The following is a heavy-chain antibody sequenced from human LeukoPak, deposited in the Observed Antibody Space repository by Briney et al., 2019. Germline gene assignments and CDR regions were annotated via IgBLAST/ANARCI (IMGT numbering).Heavy chain of an antibody. V-gene: IGHV3-21*01. CDR2: ISSSSSYI. CDR1: GFTFSRYS. J-gene: IGHJ4*02. CDR3: ARGYCSSTSCYPYYFDY. Sequence: PGGSLRLSCAASGFTFSRYSMNWVRQAPGKGREGVSSISSSSSYIYYADSVKGRFTISRDNPKNSLYLQMNSLRAEDTAVYYCARGYCSSTSCYPYYFDYWGQGTLVTVSS. D-gene: IGHD2-2*01.